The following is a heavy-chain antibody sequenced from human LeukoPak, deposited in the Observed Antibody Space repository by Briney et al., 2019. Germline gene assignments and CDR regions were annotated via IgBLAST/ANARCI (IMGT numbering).Heavy chain of an antibody. J-gene: IGHJ4*02. V-gene: IGHV3-7*01. Sequence: SGGSLRLSCAASGFTFSSYWMTWVRQAPGKGLEWVANIKGDDSARYYVDSVKGRFTISRDNAYNPVYLQMNSLRPEDTAVYYCARDRIAAAGTDYDYWGQGVLVTVSS. CDR1: GFTFSSYW. D-gene: IGHD6-13*01. CDR3: ARDRIAAAGTDYDY. CDR2: IKGDDSAR.